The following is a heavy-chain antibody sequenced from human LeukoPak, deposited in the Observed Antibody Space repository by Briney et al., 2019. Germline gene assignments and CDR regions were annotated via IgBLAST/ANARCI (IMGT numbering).Heavy chain of an antibody. CDR2: IIPILGIA. D-gene: IGHD3-10*01. CDR3: ARQTVMTMVRGSEFDP. V-gene: IGHV1-69*04. Sequence: SVKVSCKASGGTFSSYAISWVRQDPGQGLEWMGRIIPILGIANYAQKFQGRVTITADKSTSTAYMELSSLRSEDTAVYYCARQTVMTMVRGSEFDPWGQGTLVTVSS. J-gene: IGHJ5*02. CDR1: GGTFSSYA.